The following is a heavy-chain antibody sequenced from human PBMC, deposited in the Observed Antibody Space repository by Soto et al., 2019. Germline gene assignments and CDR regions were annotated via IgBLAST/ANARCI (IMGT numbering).Heavy chain of an antibody. V-gene: IGHV4-31*03. CDR1: GGSISSGGYY. CDR3: GRGNDY. Sequence: QVQLQESGPGLVKPSQTLSLTCTVSGGSISSGGYYWSWIRQHPGKGLEWIGYIYYSGSTYYNPSLRSRVTIPEDTPKNQSPRKLSSGPAADTAGYYGGRGNDYWGQGTLVTVS. CDR2: IYYSGST. J-gene: IGHJ4*02.